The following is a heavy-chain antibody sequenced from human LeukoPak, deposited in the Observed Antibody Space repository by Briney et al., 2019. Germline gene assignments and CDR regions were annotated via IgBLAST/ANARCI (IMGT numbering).Heavy chain of an antibody. J-gene: IGHJ4*02. D-gene: IGHD1-26*01. V-gene: IGHV3-21*01. CDR3: ASRFSGSYYFDY. Sequence: GGSLRLSCAASGFTFSSYSMNWVRQAPGKGLEWVSSINSSSSYIYYADSVKGRFTISRDNAKNSLYLQMNSLRAEDTAVYYCASRFSGSYYFDYWGQGTLVTVSS. CDR1: GFTFSSYS. CDR2: INSSSSYI.